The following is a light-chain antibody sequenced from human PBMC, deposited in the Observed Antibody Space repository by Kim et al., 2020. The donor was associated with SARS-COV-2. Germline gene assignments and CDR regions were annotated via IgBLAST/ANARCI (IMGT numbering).Light chain of an antibody. Sequence: DIQMTQSPSTLSACVGDRVTITCRASQVISNWLAWYQQKPRKAPNLLIYKASSLESGVPSRFSGSGSGTEFTLTISSLQPDDFATYYCQQGNSYPWTFGQGTKVDIK. J-gene: IGKJ1*01. CDR3: QQGNSYPWT. CDR1: QVISNW. V-gene: IGKV1-5*03. CDR2: KAS.